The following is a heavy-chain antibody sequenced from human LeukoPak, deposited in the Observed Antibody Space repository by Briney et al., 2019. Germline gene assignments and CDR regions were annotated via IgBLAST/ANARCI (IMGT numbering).Heavy chain of an antibody. D-gene: IGHD4-17*01. CDR1: GYSFTSYY. Sequence: ASVKVSCTASGYSFTSYYMHWVRQAPGQGLEWMGWINPNSGGTNYAQKFQGRVTMTRDTSISTAYMELSRLRSDDTAVYYCARARDYGDYGYYYGMDVWGQGTTVT. CDR2: INPNSGGT. CDR3: ARARDYGDYGYYYGMDV. J-gene: IGHJ6*02. V-gene: IGHV1-2*02.